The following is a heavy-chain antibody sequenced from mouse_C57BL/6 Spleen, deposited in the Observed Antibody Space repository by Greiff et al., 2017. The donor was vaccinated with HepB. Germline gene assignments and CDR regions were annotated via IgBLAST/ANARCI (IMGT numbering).Heavy chain of an antibody. V-gene: IGHV1-69*01. CDR1: SYTFTSYW. CDR2: IYPSDSYT. CDR3: AFYDGHAMDY. D-gene: IGHD1-2*01. Sequence: QVQLQQPGAELVMPGASVKLSCKASSYTFTSYWMHWVKQRPGQGLEWIGEIYPSDSYTNYNQKFKGKSTLTVDKSSSTAYMQLSSLTSEDSAVYCCAFYDGHAMDYWGQGTSVTVSS. J-gene: IGHJ4*01.